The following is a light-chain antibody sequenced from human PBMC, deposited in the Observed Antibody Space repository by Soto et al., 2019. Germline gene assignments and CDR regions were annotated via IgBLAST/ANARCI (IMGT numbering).Light chain of an antibody. CDR1: QSVSSD. CDR2: DAS. Sequence: EIVLTQSPATLSFSPWERATRSCRASQSVSSDLAWYQQKPGQAPRLLIYDASNRATGIPARFSGSGSGTDFTLTISSLEPEDFAVYSCQQRSNWPRTFGPGTKVDIQ. V-gene: IGKV3-11*01. CDR3: QQRSNWPRT. J-gene: IGKJ3*01.